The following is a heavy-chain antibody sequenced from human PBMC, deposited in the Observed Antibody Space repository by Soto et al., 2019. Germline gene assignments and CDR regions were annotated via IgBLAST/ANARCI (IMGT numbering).Heavy chain of an antibody. Sequence: SETLSLTCAVYGGSFSGYPWSWIRQPPGKGLEWIGEINHSGGTNYNPSLKSRVNISVDTSKNQFSLRLSSVTAAATAVYYCARGRGYCSGGSCYPNAFDIWGQGTVVTVSS. CDR2: INHSGGT. V-gene: IGHV4-34*01. CDR1: GGSFSGYP. CDR3: ARGRGYCSGGSCYPNAFDI. D-gene: IGHD2-15*01. J-gene: IGHJ3*02.